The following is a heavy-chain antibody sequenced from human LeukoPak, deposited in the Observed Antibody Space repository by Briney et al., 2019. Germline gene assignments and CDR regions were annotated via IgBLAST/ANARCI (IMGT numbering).Heavy chain of an antibody. D-gene: IGHD5-24*01. CDR3: ARDYKYAFDN. CDR2: IGIDSGNT. J-gene: IGHJ4*02. Sequence: GGSLRLSCAASGFTFSDYSMKWVRQAPGKGLEWISYIGIDSGNTNYADSVKGRFTISGDKAKNSLYLQMNSLRVEDTAVYYCARDYKYAFDNWGQGTLVTVSS. CDR1: GFTFSDYS. V-gene: IGHV3-48*01.